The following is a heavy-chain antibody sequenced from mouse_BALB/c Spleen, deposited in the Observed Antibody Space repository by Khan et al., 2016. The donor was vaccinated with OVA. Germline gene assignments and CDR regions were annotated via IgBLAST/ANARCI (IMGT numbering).Heavy chain of an antibody. CDR2: INPSTGYT. D-gene: IGHD1-1*01. V-gene: IGHV1-7*01. CDR1: GYTFINYW. Sequence: VQLQESGAELAKPGASVKMSCKASGYTFINYWILWVKQRPGQGLEWIEYINPSTGYTEYNQNFKDKATLTADKSSSTAYMQLSSLTSEDSAVYYCARRGLRWDFDYWGQGTTLTVSS. J-gene: IGHJ2*01. CDR3: ARRGLRWDFDY.